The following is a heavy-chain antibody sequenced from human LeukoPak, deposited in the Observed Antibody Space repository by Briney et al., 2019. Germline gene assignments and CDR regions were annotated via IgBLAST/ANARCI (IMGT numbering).Heavy chain of an antibody. CDR2: ISYDGSNK. Sequence: GRSLRLSCAASGFTFSSYAMHWVRQAPGKGLEWVAVISYDGSNKYYADSVKGRFTISRGNSKNTLYLQMNSLRAEDTAVYYCATSYCSSTSCPPHYWGQGTLVTVSS. J-gene: IGHJ4*02. D-gene: IGHD2-2*01. CDR3: ATSYCSSTSCPPHY. CDR1: GFTFSSYA. V-gene: IGHV3-30*04.